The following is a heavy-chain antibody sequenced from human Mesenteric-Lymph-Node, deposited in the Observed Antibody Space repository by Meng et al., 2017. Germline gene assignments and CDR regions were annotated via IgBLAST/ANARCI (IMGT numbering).Heavy chain of an antibody. CDR2: IYHSGIT. V-gene: IGHV4-4*02. D-gene: IGHD1-14*01. CDR1: GGSISSSNW. CDR3: ARDPTGGEDHQRV. J-gene: IGHJ4*02. Sequence: VQLPASGPGLVKPSETLSLTSAVAGGSISSSNWWSWVRQPPGKGLEWIGKIYHSGITIYNPSLKSRVTMSVDNSKNQFSLKLNSMTAADTAVYYCARDPTGGEDHQRVWGQGTLVTVSS.